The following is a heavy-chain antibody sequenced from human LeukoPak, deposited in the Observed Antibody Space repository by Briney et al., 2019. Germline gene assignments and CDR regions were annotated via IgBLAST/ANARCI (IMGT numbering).Heavy chain of an antibody. J-gene: IGHJ5*02. Sequence: PSQTLSLTCTVSGGSISSGGYYWSWIRQHPGKGLEWIGYVYYSGSTNYNPSLKSRVTISVDTSKNQFSLKLSSVTAADTAVYYCARDGDSSSWYESWWFDPWGQGTLVTVSS. V-gene: IGHV4-31*03. D-gene: IGHD6-13*01. CDR1: GGSISSGGYY. CDR3: ARDGDSSSWYESWWFDP. CDR2: VYYSGST.